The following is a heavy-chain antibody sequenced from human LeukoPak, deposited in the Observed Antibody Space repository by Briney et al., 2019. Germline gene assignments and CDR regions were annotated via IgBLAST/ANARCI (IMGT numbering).Heavy chain of an antibody. Sequence: GGSLRLSCAASGFTFSSYAMSWVRQAPGKGLEWVSAISGSGGSTYYADSVKGRFTISRDNAKNTLYLQMNSLRAEDTAVYYCARAHYGSGSYLDYWGQGTLVTVSS. V-gene: IGHV3-23*01. CDR2: ISGSGGST. CDR3: ARAHYGSGSYLDY. J-gene: IGHJ4*02. CDR1: GFTFSSYA. D-gene: IGHD3-10*01.